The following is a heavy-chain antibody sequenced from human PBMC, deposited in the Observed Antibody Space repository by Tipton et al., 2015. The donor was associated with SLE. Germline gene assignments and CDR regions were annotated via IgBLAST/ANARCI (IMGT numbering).Heavy chain of an antibody. V-gene: IGHV4-39*07. CDR2: IYYSGST. CDR1: GGSFSSYY. J-gene: IGHJ4*02. Sequence: TLSLTCAVYGGSFSSYYWGWIRQPPGKGLEWIGSIYYSGSTYYNPSLKSRVTISVDTSKNQFSLKLSSVTAADTAVYYCARAYGDNPFDYWGQGTLVTVSS. CDR3: ARAYGDNPFDY. D-gene: IGHD4-17*01.